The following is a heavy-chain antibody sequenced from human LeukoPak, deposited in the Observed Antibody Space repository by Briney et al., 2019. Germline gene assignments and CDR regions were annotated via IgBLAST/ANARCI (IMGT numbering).Heavy chain of an antibody. CDR1: GGSVSSASYY. V-gene: IGHV4-61*01. Sequence: SETLSLTCTVPGGSVSSASYYWTWIRQPPGKGLEWIGYIYASGNTNYNPSLKSRVTISVDTSKNQFSLKLSSVTAADTAVYYCARDPPVAGTSWGQGTLVTVSS. CDR3: ARDPPVAGTS. CDR2: IYASGNT. J-gene: IGHJ4*02. D-gene: IGHD6-19*01.